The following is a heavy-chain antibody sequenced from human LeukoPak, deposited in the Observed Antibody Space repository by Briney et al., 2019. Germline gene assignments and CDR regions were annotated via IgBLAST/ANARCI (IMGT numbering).Heavy chain of an antibody. Sequence: KPSETLSLTCTVPGGSINSYYWSWIRQPAGKGLEWIGRIYTSGSTNYNPSLKSRVTMSVDTSKNQFSLKLSSVTAADTAVYYCARDTLYCSSTSCYRDAFDIWGQGTMVTVSS. CDR1: GGSINSYY. J-gene: IGHJ3*02. V-gene: IGHV4-4*07. D-gene: IGHD2-2*02. CDR3: ARDTLYCSSTSCYRDAFDI. CDR2: IYTSGST.